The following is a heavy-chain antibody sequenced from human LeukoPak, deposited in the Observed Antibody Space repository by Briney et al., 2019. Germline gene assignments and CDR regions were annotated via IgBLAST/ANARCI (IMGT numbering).Heavy chain of an antibody. Sequence: ASVKVSCKVSGYTLTELSMHWVRQAPGKGLGWMGGFDPEDGETIYAQKFQGRVTMTEDTSTDTAYMELSSLRSEDTAVYYCATGYCSGGSCYPDYWGQGTLVTVSS. CDR3: ATGYCSGGSCYPDY. V-gene: IGHV1-24*01. CDR2: FDPEDGET. J-gene: IGHJ4*02. D-gene: IGHD2-15*01. CDR1: GYTLTELS.